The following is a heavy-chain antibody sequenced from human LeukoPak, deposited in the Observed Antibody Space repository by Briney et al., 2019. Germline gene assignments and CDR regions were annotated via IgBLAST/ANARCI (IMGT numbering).Heavy chain of an antibody. CDR2: ISAYNGNT. J-gene: IGHJ6*03. Sequence: EASVKVSCKASGYTFTSYGISWVRQAPGQGLEWMGWISAYNGNTNYAQKLQGRVTMTTDTSTSTAYMELRSLRSDDTAVYYCARDFIAARPALMDVWGKGTTVTVSS. CDR1: GYTFTSYG. D-gene: IGHD6-6*01. CDR3: ARDFIAARPALMDV. V-gene: IGHV1-18*01.